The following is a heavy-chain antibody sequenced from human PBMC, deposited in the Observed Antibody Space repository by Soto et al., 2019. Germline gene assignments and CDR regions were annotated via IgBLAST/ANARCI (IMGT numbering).Heavy chain of an antibody. CDR2: IYWDENK. CDR1: GFSLNTGGMG. V-gene: IGHV2-5*02. D-gene: IGHD2-21*01. J-gene: IGHJ6*02. CDR3: ARIYCAGGNCYRLGGFYYGLDV. Sequence: QITLKESGPTLVKPTQTLTLTCTCTGFSLNTGGMGVGWIRQPPGKALEWLALIYWDENKFYSPSLKSRLTITKDTSKNQVVLTMTQMDPVDTATYVCARIYCAGGNCYRLGGFYYGLDVWGQGTTVTVSS.